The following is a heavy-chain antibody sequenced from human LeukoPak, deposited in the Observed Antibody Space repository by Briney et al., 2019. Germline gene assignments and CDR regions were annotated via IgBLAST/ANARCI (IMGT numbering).Heavy chain of an antibody. CDR1: GGTFSSYA. CDR3: ATARAVDSSGYNPGY. J-gene: IGHJ4*02. V-gene: IGHV1-69*04. Sequence: ASVKVSCKASGGTFSSYAISWVRQAPGQGPEWMGRIIPILGIANYAQKFQGRVTMTEDTSTDTAYMELSSLRSEDTAVYYCATARAVDSSGYNPGYWGQGTLVTVSS. D-gene: IGHD3-22*01. CDR2: IIPILGIA.